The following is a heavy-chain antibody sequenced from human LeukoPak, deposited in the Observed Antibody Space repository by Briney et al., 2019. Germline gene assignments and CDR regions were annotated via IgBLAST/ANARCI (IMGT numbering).Heavy chain of an antibody. V-gene: IGHV5-51*01. Sequence: NHGESLKISCKASGYSFTSYWVAWVRQMPGKGLEWMGIIYPGDSDTRYSPSFQGQVTISADKSISTAYLQWSSLKASDTAMYYCARRRGSSSSDRFFDYWGQGTLVTVSS. CDR3: ARRRGSSSSDRFFDY. CDR2: IYPGDSDT. D-gene: IGHD6-6*01. CDR1: GYSFTSYW. J-gene: IGHJ4*02.